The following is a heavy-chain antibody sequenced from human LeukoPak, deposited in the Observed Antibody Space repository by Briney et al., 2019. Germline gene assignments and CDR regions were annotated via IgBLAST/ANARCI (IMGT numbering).Heavy chain of an antibody. J-gene: IGHJ4*02. CDR1: GGTFSSYA. CDR3: ARGPEVESGYSYGHIDY. Sequence: VASVKVSCKASGGTFSSYAISWVRQAPGQGLEWMGGIIPIFGTANYAQKFQGRVTITTDESTSTAYMELSSLRSEDTAVYYCARGPEVESGYSYGHIDYWGQGTLVTVSS. D-gene: IGHD5-18*01. V-gene: IGHV1-69*05. CDR2: IIPIFGTA.